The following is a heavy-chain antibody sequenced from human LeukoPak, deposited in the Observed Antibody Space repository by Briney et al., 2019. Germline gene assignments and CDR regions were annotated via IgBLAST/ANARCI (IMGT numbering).Heavy chain of an antibody. D-gene: IGHD5-24*01. CDR1: GFTFSSYS. J-gene: IGHJ4*02. Sequence: NPGGSLRLSCAASGFTFSSYSMNWVRQAPGKGLEWVSSISSSSSYIYYADSVKGRFTISRDNAKNSLYLQMNSLRAEDTAVYYCARGPPSRDGYFGSFDYWGQGTLVTVSS. V-gene: IGHV3-21*01. CDR3: ARGPPSRDGYFGSFDY. CDR2: ISSSSSYI.